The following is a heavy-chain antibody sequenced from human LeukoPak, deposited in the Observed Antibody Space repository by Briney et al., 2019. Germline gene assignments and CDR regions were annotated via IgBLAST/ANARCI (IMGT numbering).Heavy chain of an antibody. CDR2: LWYDGSNK. J-gene: IGHJ3*02. Sequence: GRPLRLSCAASGFTFSSYGMHWVRQAPGKGLEWGAVLWYDGSNKYRAGSVKGRFTISGDNSTNTLYLQVNRLRAEDTAVYCCARDYGTNGLTTVTTPGAFDIWGQGTMVTVST. CDR1: GFTFSSYG. V-gene: IGHV3-33*01. CDR3: ARDYGTNGLTTVTTPGAFDI. D-gene: IGHD4-17*01.